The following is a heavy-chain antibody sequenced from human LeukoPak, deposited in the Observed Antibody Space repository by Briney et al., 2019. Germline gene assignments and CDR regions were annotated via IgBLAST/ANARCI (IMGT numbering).Heavy chain of an antibody. CDR1: GDSVSSNSAA. V-gene: IGHV6-1*01. D-gene: IGHD3-16*02. CDR2: TYYRYKWYY. J-gene: IGHJ6*03. Sequence: SQTLSLTCAISGDSVSSNSAAWNWISQSPSRGLECLGRTYYRYKWYYDDAVSVKSRITINPDTSKNQFSLQLNSVTPEDTAVYYCARSTGWNYPNYYYYYMDVWGKGTTVTVSS. CDR3: ARSTGWNYPNYYYYYMDV.